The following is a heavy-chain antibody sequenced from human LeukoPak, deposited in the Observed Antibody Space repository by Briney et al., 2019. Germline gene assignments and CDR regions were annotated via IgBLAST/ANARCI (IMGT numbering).Heavy chain of an antibody. CDR2: IYHSGST. D-gene: IGHD4-17*01. V-gene: IGHV4-38-2*02. J-gene: IGHJ3*02. Sequence: PSETLSLTCAVSGYSISSGYYWGWIRQPPGKGLEWIGSIYHSGSTYYNPSLKSRVTISVDTSKNQFSLKLSSVTAADTAVYYCARDSGGNYGDYVGIGAFDIWGQGTMVTVSS. CDR1: GYSISSGYY. CDR3: ARDSGGNYGDYVGIGAFDI.